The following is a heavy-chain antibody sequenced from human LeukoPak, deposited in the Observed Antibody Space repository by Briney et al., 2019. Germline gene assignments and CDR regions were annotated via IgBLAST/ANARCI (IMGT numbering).Heavy chain of an antibody. CDR2: ISSSSTI. J-gene: IGHJ4*02. CDR1: GFTFSSYS. D-gene: IGHD2-8*01. V-gene: IGHV3-48*01. CDR3: ARDMYLPFDY. Sequence: GGSLRLSCAASGFTFSSYSMNWVRQAPGKGLEWVSYISSSSTIYYADSVKGRFTISRDNAKNSLYLQMNSLRAEDTAVYYCARDMYLPFDYWGQGTLVTVSS.